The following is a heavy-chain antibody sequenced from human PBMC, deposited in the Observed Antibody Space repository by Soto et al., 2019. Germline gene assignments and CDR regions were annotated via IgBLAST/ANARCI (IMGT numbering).Heavy chain of an antibody. CDR2: ISYDGSNK. J-gene: IGHJ4*02. Sequence: GGSLRLSCAASGFTFSSYGMHWVRQAPGKGLEWVAVISYDGSNKYYADSVKGRFTISRDNSKNTLYLQMNSLRAEDTAVYYCAKWSSYYGTFDYLGQGTLVTVSS. CDR1: GFTFSSYG. D-gene: IGHD3-10*01. CDR3: AKWSSYYGTFDY. V-gene: IGHV3-30*18.